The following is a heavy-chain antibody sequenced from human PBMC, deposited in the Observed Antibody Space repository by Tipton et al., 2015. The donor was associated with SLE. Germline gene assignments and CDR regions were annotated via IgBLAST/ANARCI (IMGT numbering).Heavy chain of an antibody. V-gene: IGHV4-34*01. CDR2: IYHSGST. CDR1: GGSFSSYY. D-gene: IGHD3-3*01. Sequence: TLSLTCAVYGGSFSSYYWGWIRQPPGKGLEWIGSIYHSGSTYHNPSLKSRVTISVDTSKNQFSLKLSSVTAADTAVYYCARDSRFLEWFHAFDIWGQGTMVTVSS. J-gene: IGHJ3*02. CDR3: ARDSRFLEWFHAFDI.